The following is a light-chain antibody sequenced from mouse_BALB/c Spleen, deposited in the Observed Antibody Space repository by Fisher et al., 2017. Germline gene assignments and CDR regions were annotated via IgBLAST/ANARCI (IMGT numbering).Light chain of an antibody. CDR3: QQWSSYPLT. V-gene: IGKV4-59*01. CDR2: DTS. Sequence: IVITQTPAIMSASPGEKVTMTCSASSSASYMHWYQQKSGTSPKRWIYDTSNLASGVPARFSGSGSGTSYSLTISSMEAEDAATYYCQQWSSYPLTFGAGTKLELK. J-gene: IGKJ5*01. CDR1: SSASY.